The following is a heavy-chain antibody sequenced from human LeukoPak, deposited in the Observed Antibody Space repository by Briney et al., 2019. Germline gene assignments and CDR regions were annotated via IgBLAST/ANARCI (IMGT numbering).Heavy chain of an antibody. CDR1: GFSFSGHA. D-gene: IGHD2-8*01. CDR2: ISGSGGST. Sequence: GGSLRLSCAASGFSFSGHAMSWVRQAPGKGLEWVSAISGSGGSTYYADSVKGRFTISRDNSKNTLYLQMNSLRAEDTAVYYCAKEARDCTNGVCYTRWFDPWGQGTLVTVSS. CDR3: AKEARDCTNGVCYTRWFDP. V-gene: IGHV3-23*01. J-gene: IGHJ5*02.